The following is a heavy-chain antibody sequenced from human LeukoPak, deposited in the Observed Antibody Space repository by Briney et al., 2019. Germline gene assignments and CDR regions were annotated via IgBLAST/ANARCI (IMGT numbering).Heavy chain of an antibody. D-gene: IGHD4-17*01. CDR1: GGSFSGYY. CDR2: INHSGST. J-gene: IGHJ4*02. Sequence: SETLSLTCAVYGGSFSGYYWSWIRQPPGKGLEWIGEINHSGSTNYNPSLKNRVTISVDTSKNQFSLKLSSVTAADTAVYYCASAAPGLTTVTTTSYYWGQGTLVTVSS. V-gene: IGHV4-34*01. CDR3: ASAAPGLTTVTTTSYY.